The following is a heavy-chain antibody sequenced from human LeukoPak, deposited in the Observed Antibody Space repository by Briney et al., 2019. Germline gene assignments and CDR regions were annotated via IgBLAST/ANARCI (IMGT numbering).Heavy chain of an antibody. J-gene: IGHJ4*02. CDR3: ARHSSIWYPFDK. V-gene: IGHV4-61*08. D-gene: IGHD6-13*01. CDR2: ISHSGST. Sequence: SETLSLTCTVSGGSINNGGYYWSWIRQHPGKGLEWIAYISHSGSTDYNPSLKSRATISVDTSKNQFSLRLSSVTAADTAVYFCARHSSIWYPFDKWGQGTLVTVSS. CDR1: GGSINNGGYY.